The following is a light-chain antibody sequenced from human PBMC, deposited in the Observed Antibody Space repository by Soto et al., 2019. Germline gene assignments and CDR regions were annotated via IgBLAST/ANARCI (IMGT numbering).Light chain of an antibody. CDR1: QTVSSSF. J-gene: IGKJ2*01. CDR2: GAS. CDR3: QQYGSSTYT. V-gene: IGKV3-20*01. Sequence: EMVLTQSPDTLSLSPGERATLSCRASQTVSSSFLAWYQQRPGRAPRLLIYGASSRATGIPDRFSGSGSGTDFTLTISRLEPEDLAVYYCQQYGSSTYTFGQGTKVDIK.